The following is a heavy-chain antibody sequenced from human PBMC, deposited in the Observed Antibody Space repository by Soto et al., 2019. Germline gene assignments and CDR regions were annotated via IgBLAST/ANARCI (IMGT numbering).Heavy chain of an antibody. Sequence: SQPLSLTCAISGDSVSSNSAAWNWIRQSPSRGLEWLGRTYYRSKWYNDYAVSVKSRITINPDTSKNQFSLQLNSVTPEDTAVYYCARDRDYYDSSGSPNWFDPWGQGTLVTVSS. J-gene: IGHJ5*02. D-gene: IGHD3-22*01. V-gene: IGHV6-1*01. CDR2: TYYRSKWYN. CDR3: ARDRDYYDSSGSPNWFDP. CDR1: GDSVSSNSAA.